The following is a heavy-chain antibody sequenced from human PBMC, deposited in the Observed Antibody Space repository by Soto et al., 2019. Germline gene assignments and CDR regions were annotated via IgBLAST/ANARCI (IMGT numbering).Heavy chain of an antibody. J-gene: IGHJ4*02. Sequence: PSETLSLTCTVSGGSISSGDYYWSWIRQPPGKGLEWIGYIYYSGSTYYNPSLKSRVTISVDTSKNQFSLKLSSVTAADTAVYYCAREFLGYCSGGSCRDYWGQGTLVTVSS. CDR1: GGSISSGDYY. CDR2: IYYSGST. V-gene: IGHV4-30-4*01. D-gene: IGHD2-15*01. CDR3: AREFLGYCSGGSCRDY.